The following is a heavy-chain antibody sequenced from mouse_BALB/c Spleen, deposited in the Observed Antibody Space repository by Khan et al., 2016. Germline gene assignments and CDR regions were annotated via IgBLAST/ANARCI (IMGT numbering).Heavy chain of an antibody. V-gene: IGHV3-6*02. CDR3: ARAWYFDY. CDR1: GYSITSGYY. CDR2: ISYDGSN. Sequence: EVQLQESGPGLVKPSQSLSLTCSVTGYSITSGYYWNWIRQFPGNKLEWMGYISYDGSNNYNPSLKNRISITRDTSKIQFFLKLNSVTTEDTATXYCARAWYFDYWGQGTTLTVSS. J-gene: IGHJ2*01.